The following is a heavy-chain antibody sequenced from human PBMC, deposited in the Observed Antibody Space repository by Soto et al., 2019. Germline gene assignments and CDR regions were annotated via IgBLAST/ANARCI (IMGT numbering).Heavy chain of an antibody. J-gene: IGHJ4*02. Sequence: ASVKVSCKASGYTFFNYGISWVRQAPGQGLEWMGWISGYNGNTNYAQKFQARVTMTTDTSTRTAYMELRSLRSDDTAVYYCARAGEVGAHDYWGQENLVTVSS. D-gene: IGHD1-26*01. CDR1: GYTFFNYG. CDR3: ARAGEVGAHDY. V-gene: IGHV1-18*01. CDR2: ISGYNGNT.